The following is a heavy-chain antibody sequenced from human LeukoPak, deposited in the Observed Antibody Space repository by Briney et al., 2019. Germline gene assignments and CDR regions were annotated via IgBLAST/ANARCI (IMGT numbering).Heavy chain of an antibody. Sequence: SETLSLTCAVYGGSFSGYYCSWIRQPPGKGLEWIGEINHSGSTNYNPSLKSRVTISVDKSKNQFSLKLSSVTAAGTAVYYCARDGVYCGGDCYSGWFDPWGQGTLVTVSS. CDR2: INHSGST. D-gene: IGHD2-21*02. V-gene: IGHV4-34*01. CDR3: ARDGVYCGGDCYSGWFDP. J-gene: IGHJ5*02. CDR1: GGSFSGYY.